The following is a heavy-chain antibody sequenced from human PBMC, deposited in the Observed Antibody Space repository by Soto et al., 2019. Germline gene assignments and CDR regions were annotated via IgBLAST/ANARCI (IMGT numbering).Heavy chain of an antibody. Sequence: PWETLSLTCTVSGGSISSYYWSWIRQPPGKGLEWIGYIYYSGSTNYNPSLKSRVTISVDTSKNQFSLKLSSVTAADTAVYYCAGAWGAYYYYYGMDVWGQGTTVTVSS. CDR3: AGAWGAYYYYYGMDV. CDR2: IYYSGST. J-gene: IGHJ6*02. D-gene: IGHD7-27*01. CDR1: GGSISSYY. V-gene: IGHV4-59*01.